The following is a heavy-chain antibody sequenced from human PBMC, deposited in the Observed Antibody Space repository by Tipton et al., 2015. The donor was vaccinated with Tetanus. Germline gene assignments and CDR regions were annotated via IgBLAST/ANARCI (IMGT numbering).Heavy chain of an antibody. J-gene: IGHJ5*01. D-gene: IGHD2-21*01. CDR1: GFSFNNFG. V-gene: IGHV3-48*02. Sequence: GSLRLSCAGSGFSFNNFGMNWVRQAPGKGLEWVSYISYSSTSIYYADSVKGRFVVSRDNAKNSLYLQMNTLRDDDTAVYYCARRGEARANWFDSWGQGTLVTVSS. CDR2: ISYSSTSI. CDR3: ARRGEARANWFDS.